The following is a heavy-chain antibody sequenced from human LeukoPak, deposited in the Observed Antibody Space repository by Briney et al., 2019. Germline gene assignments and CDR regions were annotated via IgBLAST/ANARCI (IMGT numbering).Heavy chain of an antibody. J-gene: IGHJ5*02. CDR1: GGTFSSYA. CDR3: ARGSSSEGWFDP. Sequence: SVKVSCKASGGTFSSYAISWVRRAPGQGLQWMGRIIPFLGVANYAQKFQGRVTFTADKSMSTAYMEFSSLRSEDTAVYYCARGSSSEGWFDPWGQGTLVTVSS. V-gene: IGHV1-69*04. D-gene: IGHD6-6*01. CDR2: IIPFLGVA.